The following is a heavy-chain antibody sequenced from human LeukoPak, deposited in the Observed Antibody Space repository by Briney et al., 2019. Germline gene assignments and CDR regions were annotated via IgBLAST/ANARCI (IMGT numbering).Heavy chain of an antibody. CDR1: GFTFSSYS. CDR2: ITSSSSYI. D-gene: IGHD3-22*01. V-gene: IGHV3-21*01. Sequence: GGSLRLSCAASGFTFSSYSMHWVRQAPGKGLELISSITSSSSYIYYADSVKGRFTISRDNAKNSLYLQMNSLRAEDSAVYYCASGYYDNTGYYYDAFDIWGQGTMVTVSS. CDR3: ASGYYDNTGYYYDAFDI. J-gene: IGHJ3*02.